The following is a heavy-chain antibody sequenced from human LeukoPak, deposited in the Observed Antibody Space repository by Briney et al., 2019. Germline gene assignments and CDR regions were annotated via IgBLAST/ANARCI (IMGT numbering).Heavy chain of an antibody. CDR2: IYYSGST. D-gene: IGHD6-19*01. CDR3: ARDRSGDGDFDY. CDR1: DGSISSGGYY. V-gene: IGHV4-31*03. Sequence: SETLSLTCTVSDGSISSGGYYWSWIRHHPGKGLEWIGYIYYSGSTYYNPSLKSRVTISVDTSKNQFSLKLSSVTAADTAVYYCARDRSGDGDFDYCGQGTLVAVSS. J-gene: IGHJ4*02.